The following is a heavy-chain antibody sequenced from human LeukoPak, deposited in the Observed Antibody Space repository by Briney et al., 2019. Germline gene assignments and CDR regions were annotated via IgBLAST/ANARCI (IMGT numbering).Heavy chain of an antibody. Sequence: PGGSLRLSCAASGFTVSSNYMSWVRQAPGKGLEWVSVIYSGGSTYYADSVKGRFTISRDNSKNTLYLQMNSLRAEDTAVYYCARQSNLVRNKDYWGQGTLVTVSS. V-gene: IGHV3-53*01. D-gene: IGHD1/OR15-1a*01. CDR3: ARQSNLVRNKDY. CDR1: GFTVSSNY. CDR2: IYSGGST. J-gene: IGHJ4*02.